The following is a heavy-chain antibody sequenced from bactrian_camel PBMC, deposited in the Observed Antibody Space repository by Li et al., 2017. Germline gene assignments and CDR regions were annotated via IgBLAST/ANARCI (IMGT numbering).Heavy chain of an antibody. CDR3: AADPGPLCVYGFGY. CDR2: INNGGST. J-gene: IGHJ6*01. V-gene: IGHV3S40*01. CDR1: GFTFSSND. D-gene: IGHD5*01. Sequence: VQLVESGGGSVQAGGSLRLSCVASGFTFSSNDINWVRQAPGKGLEWVSGINNGGSTYYADSLKGRFTISKDNAKNTLYPQMNSLKPEDTAMYYCAADPGPLCVYGFGYWGQGTQVTVS.